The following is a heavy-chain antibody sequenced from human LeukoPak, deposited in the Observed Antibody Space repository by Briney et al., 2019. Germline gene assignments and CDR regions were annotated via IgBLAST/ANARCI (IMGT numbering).Heavy chain of an antibody. V-gene: IGHV5-51*01. J-gene: IGHJ4*02. D-gene: IGHD6-19*01. Sequence: GGSLEISCKGSGYSFTTYWIAWVRQMPGKGLEWMGIIYLGDSDTRYSPSFQGQVTISADKSINTAYLQWSSLKASDTAMYYCARSGGSGWDEGFDYWGQGTLVTVSS. CDR3: ARSGGSGWDEGFDY. CDR1: GYSFTTYW. CDR2: IYLGDSDT.